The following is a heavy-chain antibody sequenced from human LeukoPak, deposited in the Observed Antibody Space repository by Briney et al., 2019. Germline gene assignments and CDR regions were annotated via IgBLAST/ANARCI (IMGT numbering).Heavy chain of an antibody. J-gene: IGHJ5*02. D-gene: IGHD3-22*01. Sequence: SETLSLTCTVSGGSISSYYWSWIRQPPGKGLEWIGYIYYSGSTNYNPSLKSRVTISVDTSKNQFSLKLSSVTAADTAVYYCARDCYYDSSGRKLFDPWGQGTLVTVSS. CDR3: ARDCYYDSSGRKLFDP. CDR2: IYYSGST. V-gene: IGHV4-59*12. CDR1: GGSISSYY.